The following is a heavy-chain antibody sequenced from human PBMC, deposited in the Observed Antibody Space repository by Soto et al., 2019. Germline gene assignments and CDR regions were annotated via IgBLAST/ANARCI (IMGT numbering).Heavy chain of an antibody. CDR2: ISTYNGDT. CDR1: GYTFTRSG. CDR3: ARAGVASYYYSGMDV. D-gene: IGHD5-12*01. J-gene: IGHJ6*02. Sequence: QVQLVQSGAEVKKPGASVKVSCKASGYTFTRSGISWVRQAPGQGLEWMGWISTYNGDTNYAQTFQGRVTMTTDTSTSTVHMEVRSWRSDDTAVYYCARAGVASYYYSGMDVWGQVTPVTVSS. V-gene: IGHV1-18*01.